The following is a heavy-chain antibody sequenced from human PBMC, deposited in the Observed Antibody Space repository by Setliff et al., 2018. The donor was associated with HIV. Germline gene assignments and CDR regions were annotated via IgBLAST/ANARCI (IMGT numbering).Heavy chain of an antibody. V-gene: IGHV1-8*01. CDR1: GYDFTTYD. CDR2: MNPKNSDT. CDR3: ARPPTVHDNMPWDSFQA. D-gene: IGHD1-1*01. Sequence: ASVKVSCKASGYDFTTYDLEWVRLATGQGLEWIGKMNPKNSDTEYAQKFQGRVTMTRDTAISTAYLDLHNLLSEDTAVYFCARPPTVHDNMPWDSFQAWGQGTSVTVSS. J-gene: IGHJ3*01.